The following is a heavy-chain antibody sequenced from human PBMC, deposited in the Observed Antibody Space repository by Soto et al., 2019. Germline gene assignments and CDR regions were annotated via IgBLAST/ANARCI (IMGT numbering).Heavy chain of an antibody. D-gene: IGHD2-2*01. V-gene: IGHV3-64*01. CDR1: GFTFSSYA. CDR3: AREPLRYCSSTSCYERGWDYYYYMDV. CDR2: ISSNGGST. Sequence: GGSLRLSCAASGFTFSSYAMHWVRQAPGKGLEYVSAISSNGGSTYYANSVKGRLTISRYNSKNTLYLQMGSLRAEDMAVYYCAREPLRYCSSTSCYERGWDYYYYMDVWGKGTTVTVSS. J-gene: IGHJ6*03.